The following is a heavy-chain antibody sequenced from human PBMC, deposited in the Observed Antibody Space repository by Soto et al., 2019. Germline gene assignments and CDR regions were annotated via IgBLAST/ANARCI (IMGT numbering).Heavy chain of an antibody. CDR1: GYSFTSYW. V-gene: IGHV5-51*01. CDR3: ARRYCSSTSCYEGQLDY. Sequence: GESLKISCKGSGYSFTSYWIGWVRQMPGKGLEWMGIIYPGDSDTRYSPSFQGQVTISADKSISTAYLQWSSLKASDTAMYYCARRYCSSTSCYEGQLDYWGQGTLVTVS. D-gene: IGHD2-2*01. CDR2: IYPGDSDT. J-gene: IGHJ4*02.